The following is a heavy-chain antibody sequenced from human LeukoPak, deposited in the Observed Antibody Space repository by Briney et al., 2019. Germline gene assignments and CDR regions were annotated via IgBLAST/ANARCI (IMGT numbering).Heavy chain of an antibody. Sequence: GGSLRLSCAASGFTFSSYAMHWVRQAPGKGLEWVAVISYDGSNKYYADSVKGRFTISRDNSKNTLYLQMNSLRAEDTAVYYCARVSWLNAFDIWGQGTMVTVSS. CDR3: ARVSWLNAFDI. D-gene: IGHD3-22*01. V-gene: IGHV3-30*04. CDR1: GFTFSSYA. J-gene: IGHJ3*02. CDR2: ISYDGSNK.